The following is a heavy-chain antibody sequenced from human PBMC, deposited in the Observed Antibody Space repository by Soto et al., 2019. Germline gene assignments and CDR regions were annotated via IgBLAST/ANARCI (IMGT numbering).Heavy chain of an antibody. J-gene: IGHJ4*02. CDR3: TTAHPRGPDY. V-gene: IGHV3-15*01. CDR1: GSTFSNAW. CDR2: IRSKTDGGTI. Sequence: GGSLRLSCAASGSTFSNAWMNWVRQAPGKGLEWVGQIRSKTDGGTIFYPAPVKGRFIISRDDSTNTLYLQMNSLNTDDTAVYYCTTAHPRGPDYWGQGTLVTVSS. D-gene: IGHD5-12*01.